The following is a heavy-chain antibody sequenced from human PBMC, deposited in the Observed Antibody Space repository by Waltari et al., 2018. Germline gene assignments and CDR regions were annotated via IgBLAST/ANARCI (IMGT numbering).Heavy chain of an antibody. D-gene: IGHD3-3*01. CDR1: GFTFSSYG. Sequence: QVQLVESGGGVVQPGRSLRLSCAASGFTFSSYGMHWVRQAPGKGLEWVAVISYEGSNKYCADAVKGRFTISRDNSKNTLYLQMNSLRGEDTAVYYCANVLRFLEWPLDYWGQGTLVTVSA. CDR3: ANVLRFLEWPLDY. J-gene: IGHJ4*02. CDR2: ISYEGSNK. V-gene: IGHV3-30*18.